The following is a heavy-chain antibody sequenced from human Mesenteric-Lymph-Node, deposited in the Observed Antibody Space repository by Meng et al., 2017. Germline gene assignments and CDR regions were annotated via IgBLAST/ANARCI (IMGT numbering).Heavy chain of an antibody. CDR3: ARGPTTYFDY. Sequence: QVLLPESGPGLVRPSETLSLTCTVSGGSVSSGSYYWSWIRQPPGRGLEWIGYIYYSGSTNYNPSLKSRVTISVDTSKNQFSLKLSSVTAADTAVYYCARGPTTYFDYWGQGTLVTVSS. CDR1: GGSVSSGSYY. CDR2: IYYSGST. D-gene: IGHD4-17*01. J-gene: IGHJ4*02. V-gene: IGHV4-61*01.